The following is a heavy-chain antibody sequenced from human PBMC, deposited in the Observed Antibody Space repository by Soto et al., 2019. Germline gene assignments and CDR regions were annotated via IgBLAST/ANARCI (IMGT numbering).Heavy chain of an antibody. Sequence: PSETLSLTCTVSGGSISSGVYYWSWIRQHPGKVLEWIGYIYYSGSTYYNPSLKSRVTISVDTSKNQFSLKLSSVTAADTAVYYCARDRITIFGVVRYYYGMDVWGQGTTVTVSS. V-gene: IGHV4-31*03. CDR1: GGSISSGVYY. D-gene: IGHD3-3*01. J-gene: IGHJ6*02. CDR3: ARDRITIFGVVRYYYGMDV. CDR2: IYYSGST.